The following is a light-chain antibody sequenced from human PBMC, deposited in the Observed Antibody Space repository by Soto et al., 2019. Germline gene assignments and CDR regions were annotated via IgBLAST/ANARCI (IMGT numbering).Light chain of an antibody. Sequence: QSALTQPRSVSGSPGQSVTISCTGTSSDVGGYNYVSWYQQHPGKAPKLMIYDVSKWPSGVPDRFSGSKSGNTASLTISGLQAEDEVDYYCCSYLGSYTWVFGGGTKLTVL. CDR3: CSYLGSYTWV. CDR2: DVS. CDR1: SSDVGGYNY. V-gene: IGLV2-11*01. J-gene: IGLJ3*02.